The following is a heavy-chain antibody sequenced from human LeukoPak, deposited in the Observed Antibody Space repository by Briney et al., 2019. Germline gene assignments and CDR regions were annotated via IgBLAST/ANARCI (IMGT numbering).Heavy chain of an antibody. D-gene: IGHD6-13*01. Sequence: GGSLRLSCAASGFAVSDNYMTWVRQAPGKGLEWVSVIYSGGSTYYADSVKGRFTISRDNSKNTLYLQMNSLRAEDTAVYYCAKDESSSWYSPFDYWGQGTLVTVSS. J-gene: IGHJ4*02. CDR2: IYSGGST. CDR1: GFAVSDNY. CDR3: AKDESSSWYSPFDY. V-gene: IGHV3-53*01.